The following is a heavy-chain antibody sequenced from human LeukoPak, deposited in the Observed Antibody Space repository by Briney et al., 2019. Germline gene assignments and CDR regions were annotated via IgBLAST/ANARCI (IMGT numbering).Heavy chain of an antibody. CDR3: ATNYDSSGYYPDY. CDR2: INTNTGNP. D-gene: IGHD3-22*01. Sequence: ASVKVSCKASGYTFTSYAMNWVRQAPGQGLEWMGWINTNTGNPTYAQGFTRRFVFSLDTSVSTAYLQISSLKAEDTAVYYCATNYDSSGYYPDYWGRGTLVTVSS. J-gene: IGHJ4*02. CDR1: GYTFTSYA. V-gene: IGHV7-4-1*02.